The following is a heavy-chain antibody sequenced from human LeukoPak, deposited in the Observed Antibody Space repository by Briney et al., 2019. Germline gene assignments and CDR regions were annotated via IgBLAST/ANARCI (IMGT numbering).Heavy chain of an antibody. CDR3: ARMVYAIAYYYGMDV. CDR2: IIPIFGTA. Sequence: SAKVSCKASGGTFSSYAISWVRQAPGQGLEWMEGIIPIFGTANYAQKFQGRVTITADESTSTAYMELSSLRSEDTAVYYRARMVYAIAYYYGMDVWGQGTTVTVSS. J-gene: IGHJ6*02. CDR1: GGTFSSYA. D-gene: IGHD2-8*01. V-gene: IGHV1-69*01.